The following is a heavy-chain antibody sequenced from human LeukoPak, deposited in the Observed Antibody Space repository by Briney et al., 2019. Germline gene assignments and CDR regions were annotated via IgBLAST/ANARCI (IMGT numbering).Heavy chain of an antibody. V-gene: IGHV4-30-2*01. CDR3: ARGNSSDWYPFDY. Sequence: SQTLSLTCAVSGGSISSGGYSWSWIRQPPGKGLEWIGYIYHSGSTYYNPSPKSRVTISVDRSKNQFSLKLSSVTAADTAVYYCARGNSSDWYPFDYWGQGTLVTVSS. CDR1: GGSISSGGYS. D-gene: IGHD6-19*01. J-gene: IGHJ4*02. CDR2: IYHSGST.